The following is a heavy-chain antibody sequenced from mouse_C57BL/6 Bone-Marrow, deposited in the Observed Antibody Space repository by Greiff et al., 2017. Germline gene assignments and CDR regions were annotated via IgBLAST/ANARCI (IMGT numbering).Heavy chain of an antibody. D-gene: IGHD2-4*01. CDR2: IYPRSGNT. J-gene: IGHJ3*01. Sequence: QVQLKESGAELARPGASVKLSCKASGYTFTSYGISWVKQRTGQGLEWIGEIYPRSGNTYYNEKFKGKATLTADKSSSTAYMELRSLTSEDSAVYFCARQAHDSWFAYWGQGTLVTVSA. V-gene: IGHV1-81*01. CDR3: ARQAHDSWFAY. CDR1: GYTFTSYG.